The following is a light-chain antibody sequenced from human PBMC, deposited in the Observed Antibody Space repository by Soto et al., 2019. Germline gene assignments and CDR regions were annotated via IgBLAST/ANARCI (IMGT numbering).Light chain of an antibody. CDR2: DAS. CDR1: QSVSSY. V-gene: IGKV3-11*01. CDR3: QQRSNWPS. Sequence: VLTQSPATLSLSPGERATLSCRASQSVSSYLAWYQHKPGQAPRLLIYDASNRATGIPARFSGSGSGTDFTLTISSLEPEDFALYYCQQRSNWPSFGQGARLEIK. J-gene: IGKJ5*01.